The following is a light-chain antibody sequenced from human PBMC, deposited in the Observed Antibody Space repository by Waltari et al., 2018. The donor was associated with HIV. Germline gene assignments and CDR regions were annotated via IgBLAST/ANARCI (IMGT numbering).Light chain of an antibody. Sequence: DIQMTQSPSSLSASVGDSVTITCRASQVISNSLAWYQQKPGKAPKLLLYAASRLESGVPSSLSGGGTGTDYTLTISSLQPDHFATYYCQQYYSTPTFGQGTRVEIK. CDR3: QQYYSTPT. V-gene: IGKV1-NL1*01. CDR2: AAS. J-gene: IGKJ1*01. CDR1: QVISNS.